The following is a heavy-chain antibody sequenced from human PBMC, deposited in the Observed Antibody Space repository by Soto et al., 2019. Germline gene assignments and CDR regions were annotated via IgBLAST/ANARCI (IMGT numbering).Heavy chain of an antibody. J-gene: IGHJ4*02. CDR1: GGSTSSGDW. CDR2: VYHSGST. CDR3: ARMGSPVTTDRLDS. V-gene: IGHV4-4*02. Sequence: QVQLQESGPGLVKPSGTLSLTCAVSGGSTSSGDWWSWVRQPPGKWLEWIGEVYHSGSTNQKPSLASRVTMSVDKTKNQFSLNMNSVTAADTAVYYCARMGSPVTTDRLDSWGQGILVTVSS. D-gene: IGHD4-17*01.